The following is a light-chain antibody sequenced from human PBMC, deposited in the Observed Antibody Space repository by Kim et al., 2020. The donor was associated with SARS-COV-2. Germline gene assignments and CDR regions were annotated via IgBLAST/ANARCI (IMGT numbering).Light chain of an antibody. CDR1: SSDVGGYNY. J-gene: IGLJ1*01. V-gene: IGLV2-14*04. CDR2: DVS. CDR3: SSYTSSTRV. Sequence: PGHSFTISCTGTSSDVGGYNYVSWYQQHPGKAPKLMIYDVSKRPSGVSNRFSGSKSGNTASLTISGLQAEDEADYYCSSYTSSTRVFGTGTKVTVL.